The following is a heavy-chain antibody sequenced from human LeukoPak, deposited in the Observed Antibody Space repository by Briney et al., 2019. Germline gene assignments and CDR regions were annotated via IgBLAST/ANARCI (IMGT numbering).Heavy chain of an antibody. CDR3: ARGKTIRVADPFDY. Sequence: ASVKVSCKASGYTFTNLGISWVRQAPGQGLEWMGWISAYNGNTNYAQKLQGRVTMTTDTSTNTAYMDLRSLRSDDTAVYYCARGKTIRVADPFDYWGQGTLVTVSS. CDR2: ISAYNGNT. D-gene: IGHD6-19*01. J-gene: IGHJ4*02. CDR1: GYTFTNLG. V-gene: IGHV1-18*01.